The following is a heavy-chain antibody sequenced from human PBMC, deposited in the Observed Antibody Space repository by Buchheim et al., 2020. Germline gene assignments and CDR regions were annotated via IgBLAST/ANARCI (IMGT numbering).Heavy chain of an antibody. CDR3: ARVKRHAAAFDI. CDR1: GDSLGSSTYY. J-gene: IGHJ3*02. V-gene: IGHV4-30-4*08. Sequence: QVQLQESGPGLVKPSQTLSLTCTVSGDSLGSSTYYWSWIRQPPGKGLEWIGYIYYSGSPYYNPSLKSRVTISVDTSKNQFSLKLSSVTAADTAVYYCARVKRHAAAFDIWGQGT. D-gene: IGHD6-25*01. CDR2: IYYSGSP.